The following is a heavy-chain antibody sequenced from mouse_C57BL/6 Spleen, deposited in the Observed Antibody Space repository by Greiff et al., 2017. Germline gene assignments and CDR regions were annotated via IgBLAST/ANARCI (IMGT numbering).Heavy chain of an antibody. V-gene: IGHV1-50*01. Sequence: QVQLQQPGAELVKPGASVKLSCKASGYTFTSYWMQWVKQRPGQGLEWIGEIDPSDSYTNYNQKFKGKATLTVYTSSSTAYMQLSSLTSEDSAVYYCARSEAAGYWYFDVWGTGTTVTVSS. J-gene: IGHJ1*03. CDR2: IDPSDSYT. CDR3: ARSEAAGYWYFDV. CDR1: GYTFTSYW.